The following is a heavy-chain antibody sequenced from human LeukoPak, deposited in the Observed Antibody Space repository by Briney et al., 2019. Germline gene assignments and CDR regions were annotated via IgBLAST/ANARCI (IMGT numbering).Heavy chain of an antibody. V-gene: IGHV3-23*01. Sequence: PGGSLRLSCAASGFTFSSYAMSWVRHAPGKGLEWVSAISGSGGSTYYADSVKGRFTISRDNSKNTLYLQMNSLRAEDTAVYYCAKERRGSIAVAGITDYWGQGTLVTVSS. CDR3: AKERRGSIAVAGITDY. J-gene: IGHJ4*02. D-gene: IGHD6-19*01. CDR2: ISGSGGST. CDR1: GFTFSSYA.